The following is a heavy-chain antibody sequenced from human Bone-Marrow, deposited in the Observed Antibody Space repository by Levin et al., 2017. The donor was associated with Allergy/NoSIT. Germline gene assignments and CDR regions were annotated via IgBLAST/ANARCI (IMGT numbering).Heavy chain of an antibody. V-gene: IGHV1-69*06. Sequence: EASVKVSCKASGGTFSSYAISWVRQAPGQGLEWMGGIIPIFGTANYAQKFQGRVTITADKSTSTAYMELSSLRSEDTAVYYCARIIGGSPPGWFDPWGQGTLVTVSS. CDR1: GGTFSSYA. D-gene: IGHD1-26*01. CDR3: ARIIGGSPPGWFDP. CDR2: IIPIFGTA. J-gene: IGHJ5*02.